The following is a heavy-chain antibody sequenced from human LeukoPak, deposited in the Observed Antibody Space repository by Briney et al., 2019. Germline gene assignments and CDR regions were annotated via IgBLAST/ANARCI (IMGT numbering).Heavy chain of an antibody. CDR1: EFDFSSHA. Sequence: PGGSLRLSCAAFEFDFSSHAMTWVRQAPGKGLEWVSAISISGSKTYYADSVKGRFTISRDNSKNTLYLQMNSLRAEDTAVYYCANEIRPNDYWGRGTQVTVSS. J-gene: IGHJ4*02. D-gene: IGHD4-17*01. CDR3: ANEIRPNDY. CDR2: ISISGSKT. V-gene: IGHV3-23*01.